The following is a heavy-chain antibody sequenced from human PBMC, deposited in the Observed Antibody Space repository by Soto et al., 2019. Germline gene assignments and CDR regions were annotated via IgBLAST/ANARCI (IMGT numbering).Heavy chain of an antibody. Sequence: PGGSLRLSCAASGFTVSSNDMSWVRQAPGKGLEWVSVIYSGGSTYYADSVKGRFTISRDNSKNTLYLQMNSLRAEDTAVYYCARAPIIPGFFDYWGQGTLVTVSS. CDR2: IYSGGST. J-gene: IGHJ4*02. D-gene: IGHD3-10*01. CDR3: ARAPIIPGFFDY. CDR1: GFTVSSND. V-gene: IGHV3-53*01.